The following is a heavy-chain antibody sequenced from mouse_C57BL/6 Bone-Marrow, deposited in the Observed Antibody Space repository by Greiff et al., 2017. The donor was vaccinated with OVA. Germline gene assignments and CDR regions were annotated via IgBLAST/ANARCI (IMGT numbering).Heavy chain of an antibody. Sequence: VQLQQPGTELVKPGASVKLSCKASGYTFTSYWMHWVKQRSGQGLEWIGNINPSNGGTNYNEKLKSKATLTVDKSSSTAYMQLSSLTSEDSAVYYCARSMKRSKTVDFDYWGQGTTLTVSS. V-gene: IGHV1-53*01. CDR1: GYTFTSYW. D-gene: IGHD1-3*01. CDR2: INPSNGGT. CDR3: ARSMKRSKTVDFDY. J-gene: IGHJ2*01.